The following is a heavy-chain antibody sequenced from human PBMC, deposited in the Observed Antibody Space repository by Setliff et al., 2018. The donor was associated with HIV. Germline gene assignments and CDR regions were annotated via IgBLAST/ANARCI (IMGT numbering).Heavy chain of an antibody. Sequence: PSETLSLTCTVSGDSIGTTTYYWGWIRQSPEKGLEWIGSIYFSGSAYYNPSLESRVTISVDTSKNQFSLKLNSVTAADTAVYYCARHGNQWLVTIDYWVQGTLVTVS. CDR2: IYFSGSA. V-gene: IGHV4-39*01. CDR3: ARHGNQWLVTIDY. CDR1: GDSIGTTTYY. D-gene: IGHD6-19*01. J-gene: IGHJ4*02.